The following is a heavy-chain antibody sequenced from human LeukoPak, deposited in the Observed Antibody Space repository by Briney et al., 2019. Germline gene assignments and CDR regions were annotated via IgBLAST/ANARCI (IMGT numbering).Heavy chain of an antibody. J-gene: IGHJ4*02. V-gene: IGHV1-3*01. D-gene: IGHD5-18*01. CDR1: GYTFTSYA. CDR2: INAGNGNT. Sequence: ASVKVSCKASGYTFTSYAMHWVRQAPGQRLEWMGWINAGNGNTKYSQKFQGRVTITRDTSASTAYMELSSLRSEDMAVYYCARERIQLWYQDDWGQGTLVTVSS. CDR3: ARERIQLWYQDD.